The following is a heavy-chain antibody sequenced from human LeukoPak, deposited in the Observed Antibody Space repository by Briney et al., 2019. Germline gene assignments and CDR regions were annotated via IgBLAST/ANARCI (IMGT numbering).Heavy chain of an antibody. CDR2: ISGSGGNT. J-gene: IGHJ4*02. CDR3: AKNEYGTGGYFDY. CDR1: GFTFSSYA. V-gene: IGHV3-23*01. Sequence: PGGSLRLSCAASGFTFSSYAMSWVRQAPGKGLEWVSAISGSGGNTYYADSVKGRFTISRDNSKNTLYLQVNSLRAEDTAVYYCAKNEYGTGGYFDYWGQGTLVTVSS. D-gene: IGHD6-6*01.